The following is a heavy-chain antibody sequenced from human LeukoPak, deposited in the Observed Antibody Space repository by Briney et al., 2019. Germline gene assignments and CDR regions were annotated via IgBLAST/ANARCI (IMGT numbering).Heavy chain of an antibody. J-gene: IGHJ4*02. CDR3: AKGYGPRYSGYDFTDY. D-gene: IGHD5-12*01. V-gene: IGHV3-23*01. Sequence: PGGSLRLSCAASGFTFSSYAMSWVRQVPGKGLEWVSAISGSGGSTYYADSVKGRFTISRDNSKNTLYLQMNSLRAEDTAVYYCAKGYGPRYSGYDFTDYWGQGTLVTVSS. CDR2: ISGSGGST. CDR1: GFTFSSYA.